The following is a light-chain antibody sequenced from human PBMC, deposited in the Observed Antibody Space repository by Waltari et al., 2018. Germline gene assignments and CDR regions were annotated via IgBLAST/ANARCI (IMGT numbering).Light chain of an antibody. V-gene: IGKV3-20*01. CDR2: RAS. Sequence: EIVLTQSPGTASLSPGERVTLSCRASQTVGSNSLAWYQQKPGQAPRLVISRASRRATGIPDRFSGSGSGTDFSLTISRLEPEDFAVYYCQQHGTLPATFGQGTKVEIK. CDR3: QQHGTLPAT. J-gene: IGKJ1*01. CDR1: QTVGSNS.